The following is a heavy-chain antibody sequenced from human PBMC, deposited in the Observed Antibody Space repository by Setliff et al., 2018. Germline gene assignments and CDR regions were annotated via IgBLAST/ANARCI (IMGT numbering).Heavy chain of an antibody. Sequence: HPGGSLRLSCAASGFTFSSYALHWVRQAPGKGLVWVSRINGDGTITNYADSVKGRFTISRDNAKNTLYLQMVSLRGEDTGVYFCAALDWGENFYNVDVWGKGTTVTVSS. V-gene: IGHV3-74*01. D-gene: IGHD7-27*01. CDR1: GFTFSSYA. J-gene: IGHJ6*03. CDR3: AALDWGENFYNVDV. CDR2: INGDGTIT.